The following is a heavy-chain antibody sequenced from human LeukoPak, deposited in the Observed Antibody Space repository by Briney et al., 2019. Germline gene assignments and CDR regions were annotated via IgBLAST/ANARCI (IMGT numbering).Heavy chain of an antibody. Sequence: ASVKVSCKASGYTFTSYGITWVRQAPGQGLEWMGWISTYNGNRNYAQKFQGRVTMTTDTSTSTAYMELSSLRSEDTAVYYCASDPGIVGATTILDYWGQGTLVTVSS. CDR1: GYTFTSYG. J-gene: IGHJ4*02. V-gene: IGHV1-18*01. CDR2: ISTYNGNR. CDR3: ASDPGIVGATTILDY. D-gene: IGHD1-26*01.